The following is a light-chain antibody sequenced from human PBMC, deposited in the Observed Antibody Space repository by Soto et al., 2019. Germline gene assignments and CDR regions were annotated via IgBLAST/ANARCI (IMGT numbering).Light chain of an antibody. J-gene: IGKJ1*01. CDR2: XAS. CDR3: QQRTNWPWT. CDR1: QSVGSD. V-gene: IGKV3-11*01. Sequence: EIVLTQSPGTLSLSPGERATLYCRAGQSVGSDLAWYQQKPGXAXRXXIXXASNRATGIPARFSGSGSGTDFTLTVSSLEPEDFAVYYCQQRTNWPWTFGQGTKVDIK.